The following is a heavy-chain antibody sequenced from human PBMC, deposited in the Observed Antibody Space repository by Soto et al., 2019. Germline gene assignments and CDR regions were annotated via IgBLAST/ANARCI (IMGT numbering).Heavy chain of an antibody. V-gene: IGHV4-59*01. CDR2: VYYRGTT. CDR3: TRAPSAYSRGYGMDV. D-gene: IGHD5-18*01. CDR1: GGSISNYY. Sequence: SETLSLTCTVSGGSISNYYWSWIRQPPGKGLEWIGYVYYRGTTNYNPSLKSRVTISVDTSKNQFSLKMNSVTAADTAVYFCTRAPSAYSRGYGMDVWGQGTTVTVS. J-gene: IGHJ6*02.